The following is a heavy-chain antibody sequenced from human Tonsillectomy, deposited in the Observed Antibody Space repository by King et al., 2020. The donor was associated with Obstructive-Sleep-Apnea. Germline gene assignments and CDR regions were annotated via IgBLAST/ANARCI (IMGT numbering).Heavy chain of an antibody. V-gene: IGHV3-30*04. CDR1: GFTFSPYS. D-gene: IGHD4/OR15-4a*01. CDR3: ARGRGHALDFGGFDM. J-gene: IGHJ3*02. Sequence: QVQLVESGGGVVQPGRSLRLSCAASGFTFSPYSMHWVRQAPGKGLEWVSLISDDGTYKYYAESVRGRFTISRDNFINTLYLQVNSLRDEDTAMYYWARGRGHALDFGGFDMWGRGTSVTVSS. CDR2: ISDDGTYK.